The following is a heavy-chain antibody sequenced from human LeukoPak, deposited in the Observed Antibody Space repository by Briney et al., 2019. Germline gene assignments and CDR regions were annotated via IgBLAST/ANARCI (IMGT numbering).Heavy chain of an antibody. J-gene: IGHJ4*02. CDR1: GVTVSSNY. CDR3: ARWRPQCFDY. Sequence: PGGSLRLSCAASGVTVSSNYRSWVRQAPGKGLEWVWVIYSVGSTYYADSVKGRFTISRANSKNTLYLQMNSLRAEDTAVYYCARWRPQCFDYWGQGTLVTVSS. V-gene: IGHV3-53*01. D-gene: IGHD5-24*01. CDR2: IYSVGST.